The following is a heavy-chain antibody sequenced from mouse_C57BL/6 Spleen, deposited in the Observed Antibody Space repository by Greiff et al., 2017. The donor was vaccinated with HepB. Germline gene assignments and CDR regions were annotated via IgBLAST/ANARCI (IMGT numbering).Heavy chain of an antibody. CDR2: IYPGDGDT. CDR1: GYAFSSYW. J-gene: IGHJ4*01. CDR3: ARMRDYGYDGAMDY. V-gene: IGHV1-80*01. D-gene: IGHD2-2*01. Sequence: VQLQQSGAELVKPGASVKISCKASGYAFSSYWMNWVKQRPGKGLEWIGQIYPGDGDTNYNGKFKGKATLTADKSSSTAYMQLSSLTSEDSAVYFCARMRDYGYDGAMDYWGQGTSVTVSS.